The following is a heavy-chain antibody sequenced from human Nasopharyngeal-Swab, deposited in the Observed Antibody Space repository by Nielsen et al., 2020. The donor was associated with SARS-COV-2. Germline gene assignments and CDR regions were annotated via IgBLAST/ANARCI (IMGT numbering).Heavy chain of an antibody. Sequence: EAPKISRAASGVTFSSYAMHWVRQAPGKGLEYISGITSNGGSTYSANSVKGRFTISRDNSKNTLYLQMGSLRSEDMAVYYCARDDVWGAFDIWGQGTMVTVSS. V-gene: IGHV3-64*01. D-gene: IGHD3-16*01. CDR1: GVTFSSYA. CDR3: ARDDVWGAFDI. CDR2: ITSNGGST. J-gene: IGHJ3*02.